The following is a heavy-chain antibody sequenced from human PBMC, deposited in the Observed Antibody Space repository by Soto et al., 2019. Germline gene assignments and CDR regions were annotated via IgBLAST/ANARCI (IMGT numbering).Heavy chain of an antibody. Sequence: SETLSLTCAVSGGSISSGAYSWSWIRQPPGKGLEWVGYIYHSGSTYYNPSLKSRVTISVDRSKNRFSLNLNSVTAADTAVYYCAYSSTPFDYWGQGTLVTVSS. CDR3: AYSSTPFDY. CDR1: GGSISSGAYS. J-gene: IGHJ4*02. D-gene: IGHD6-13*01. CDR2: IYHSGST. V-gene: IGHV4-30-2*01.